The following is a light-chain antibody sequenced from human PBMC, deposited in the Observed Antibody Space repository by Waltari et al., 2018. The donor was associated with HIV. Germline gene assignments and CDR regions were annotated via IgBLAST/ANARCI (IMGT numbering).Light chain of an antibody. CDR2: DAS. Sequence: DIQMTQSPSSLSASVGDRVTITCQASQDISNYLNWYQQKPGKAPKLLIYDASTLETGVPSRFSGSGSGTDFTFTISSLQPEDIATYYCQQYDNLFYTFGQGTKLEIK. CDR1: QDISNY. J-gene: IGKJ2*01. CDR3: QQYDNLFYT. V-gene: IGKV1-33*01.